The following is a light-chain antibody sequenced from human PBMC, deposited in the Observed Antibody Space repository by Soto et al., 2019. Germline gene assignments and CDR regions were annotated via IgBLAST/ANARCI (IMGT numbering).Light chain of an antibody. CDR2: QAS. V-gene: IGKV1-5*01. J-gene: IGKJ1*01. CDR3: QQFKGYSRT. Sequence: DIQMTQSPSTLSASVGDRVIITCRASEIINEWVAWYQQKPGKVPELLIYQASSLVSGVPSRFSGSGSGTEFTLTINNLQPDDFASYYCQQFKGYSRTFCQGTDVDIK. CDR1: EIINEW.